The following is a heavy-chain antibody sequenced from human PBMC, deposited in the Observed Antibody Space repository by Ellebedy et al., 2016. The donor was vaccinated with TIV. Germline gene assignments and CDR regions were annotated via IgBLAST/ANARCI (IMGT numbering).Heavy chain of an antibody. V-gene: IGHV3-7*01. CDR2: IKQDGSVK. Sequence: PGGSLRLSCAASGFTFSSHWMSWVRQAPGKGLEWVANIKQDGSVKQYVDSVKGRFTISRDNARNSLYLQMNSLRAEDTAVYYCARGHPYSSGCWGQGTLVTVSS. D-gene: IGHD6-19*01. CDR3: ARGHPYSSGC. J-gene: IGHJ4*02. CDR1: GFTFSSHW.